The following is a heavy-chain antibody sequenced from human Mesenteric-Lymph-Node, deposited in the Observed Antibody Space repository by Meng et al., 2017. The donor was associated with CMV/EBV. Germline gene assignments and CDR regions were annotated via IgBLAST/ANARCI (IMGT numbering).Heavy chain of an antibody. Sequence: GESLKISCVASGFRFSSYSMNWVRQAPGKGLEWVSSISSTGSYIYDADSVKGRFTISRDNSRNSLYLQMNSLRAEDTAVYYCARDYYDSSGYYHGRGMDVWGQGTTVTVSS. CDR1: GFRFSSYS. CDR2: ISSTGSYI. D-gene: IGHD3-22*01. J-gene: IGHJ6*02. CDR3: ARDYYDSSGYYHGRGMDV. V-gene: IGHV3-21*01.